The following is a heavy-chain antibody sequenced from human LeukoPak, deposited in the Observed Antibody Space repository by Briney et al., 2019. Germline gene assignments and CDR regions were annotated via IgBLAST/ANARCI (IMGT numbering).Heavy chain of an antibody. CDR2: IYYSGST. D-gene: IGHD3-22*01. CDR1: GGSISSGSYY. Sequence: SETLSLTCTVSGGSISSGSYYWSCIRPPPGKVLGRIGYIYYSGSTNYNPSLKSRATSVVDTSNNQFSKMLTSMAAATTVVYCCVRGRYYDCSVLDFGGQGTVV. CDR3: VRGRYYDCSVLDF. V-gene: IGHV4-61*01. J-gene: IGHJ4*02.